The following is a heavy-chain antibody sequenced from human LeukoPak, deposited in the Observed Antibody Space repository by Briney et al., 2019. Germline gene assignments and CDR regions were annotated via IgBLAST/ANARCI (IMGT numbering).Heavy chain of an antibody. CDR3: ARVGPLRAFDI. J-gene: IGHJ3*02. Sequence: PSETLSLTCTVSGGSISSGDYYWSWIRQPPGKGLEWIGYIYYSGSTYYNPSLKSRVTISVDTSKNQFSLKLSSVTAADTAVYYCARVGPLRAFDIWGQGTMVTVSS. V-gene: IGHV4-30-4*08. CDR1: GGSISSGDYY. CDR2: IYYSGST.